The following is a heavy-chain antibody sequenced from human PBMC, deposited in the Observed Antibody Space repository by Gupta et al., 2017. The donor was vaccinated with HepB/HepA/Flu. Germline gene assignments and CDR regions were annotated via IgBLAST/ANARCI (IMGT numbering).Heavy chain of an antibody. CDR1: GGSISSSSYY. V-gene: IGHV4-39*01. D-gene: IGHD6-19*01. CDR2: IYYSGST. Sequence: QLQLQESGPGLVKPSETLSLTCTVSGGSISSSSYYWGWIRQPPGKGLEWIGSIYYSGSTYYNPSLKSRVTISVDTSKNQFSLKLSSVTAADTAVYYCACSGWSLYYYGMDVWGQGTTVTVSS. J-gene: IGHJ6*02. CDR3: ACSGWSLYYYGMDV.